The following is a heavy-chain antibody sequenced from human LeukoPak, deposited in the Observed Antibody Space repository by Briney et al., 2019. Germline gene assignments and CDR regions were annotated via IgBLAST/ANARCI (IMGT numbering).Heavy chain of an antibody. J-gene: IGHJ4*02. Sequence: GGSLRLSRAASGFTFSSYAMSWVRQAPGEGLEWVSAISGSGGSTYYADSVKGRFTISRDNSKNTLYLQMNSLRAEDTAVYYSAKKVLVRGPFDYWGQGTLVTVSS. CDR2: ISGSGGST. V-gene: IGHV3-23*01. CDR3: AKKVLVRGPFDY. CDR1: GFTFSSYA. D-gene: IGHD3-10*01.